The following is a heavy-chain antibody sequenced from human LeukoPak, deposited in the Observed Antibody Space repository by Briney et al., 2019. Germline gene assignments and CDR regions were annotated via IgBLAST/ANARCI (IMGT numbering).Heavy chain of an antibody. D-gene: IGHD3-9*01. CDR2: IYHTGST. CDR1: GGSVSDYY. Sequence: PSETLSLTCTISGGSVSDYYWSWIRQSPGKGLEWIGYIYHTGSTSYSPSLKSRVTISADTSQNQFSLKLRSVTAADTAVYYCARVTGYMIEDYFDYWGQGILVTVSS. J-gene: IGHJ4*02. V-gene: IGHV4-59*02. CDR3: ARVTGYMIEDYFDY.